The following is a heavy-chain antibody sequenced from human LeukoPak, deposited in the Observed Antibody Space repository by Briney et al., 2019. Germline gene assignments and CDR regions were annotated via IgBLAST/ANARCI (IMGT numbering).Heavy chain of an antibody. V-gene: IGHV3-43D*03. CDR3: AKGTSSWHEFDY. J-gene: IGHJ4*02. Sequence: SGGSLRLSCAASGFTFDDYAMHWVRHAPGKGLEWVSLISWDGGSTYYADSVKGRFSISRDNSKKSLYLHMNSLRAEDTALYYCAKGTSSWHEFDYWGQGTLVTVSS. D-gene: IGHD6-13*01. CDR2: ISWDGGST. CDR1: GFTFDDYA.